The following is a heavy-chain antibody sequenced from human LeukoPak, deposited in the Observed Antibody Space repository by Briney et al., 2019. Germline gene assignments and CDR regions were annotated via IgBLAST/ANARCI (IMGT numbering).Heavy chain of an antibody. V-gene: IGHV1-69*13. CDR3: ARAGVKVDGQAVHYYFDY. CDR1: GGTFSSYA. CDR2: IIPIFGTA. D-gene: IGHD2-15*01. Sequence: GASVKVSCKASGGTFSSYAISWVRQAPGQGLEWMGGIIPIFGTANYAQKFQGRVTIAADESTSTAYMELSSLRSEDTAVYYCARAGVKVDGQAVHYYFDYWGQGTLVTVSS. J-gene: IGHJ4*02.